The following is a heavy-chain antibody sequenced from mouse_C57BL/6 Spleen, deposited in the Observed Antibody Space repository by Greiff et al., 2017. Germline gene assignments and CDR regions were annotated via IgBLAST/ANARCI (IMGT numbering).Heavy chain of an antibody. D-gene: IGHD2-4*01. CDR3: ARNYDYDDYIDY. CDR1: GYTFTSYG. V-gene: IGHV1-81*01. J-gene: IGHJ2*01. Sequence: VMLVESGAELARPGASVKLSCKASGYTFTSYGISWVKQRTGQGLEWIGEIYPRSGNTYYNEKFKGKATLTADKSSSTAYMELRSLTSEDSAVYFCARNYDYDDYIDYWGQGTTLTVSS. CDR2: IYPRSGNT.